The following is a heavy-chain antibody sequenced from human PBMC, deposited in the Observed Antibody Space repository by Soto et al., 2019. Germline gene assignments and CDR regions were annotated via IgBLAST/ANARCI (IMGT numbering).Heavy chain of an antibody. J-gene: IGHJ4*02. CDR3: ARGAPPELD. D-gene: IGHD1-7*01. V-gene: IGHV1-18*01. CDR1: GYTFTTYH. Sequence: QVQLVQSGAEVKKPGASVKVSCKASGYTFTTYHISWVRQAPGQGLERMGWISAYNGNTNYVQKLQGRGTMTTDTXXXXXXXXXXXXXXXXXXXXXXARGAPPELDWGQGTLVTVS. CDR2: ISAYNGNT.